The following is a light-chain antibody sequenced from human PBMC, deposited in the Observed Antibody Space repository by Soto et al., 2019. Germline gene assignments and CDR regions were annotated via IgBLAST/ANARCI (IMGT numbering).Light chain of an antibody. Sequence: EVVLTQSPVPLSLSPGEKANLSCRASQSFRGLLAWYQQKPGQAPRLLIYDAYNRATGIPPRFSGSGSGTDFTLTISSLEPEDSAVYYCQQRHMWPITFGQGTRLGI. CDR2: DAY. J-gene: IGKJ5*01. V-gene: IGKV3-11*01. CDR3: QQRHMWPIT. CDR1: QSFRGL.